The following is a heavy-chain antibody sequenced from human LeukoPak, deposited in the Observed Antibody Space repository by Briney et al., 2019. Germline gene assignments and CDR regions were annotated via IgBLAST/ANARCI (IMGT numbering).Heavy chain of an antibody. V-gene: IGHV6-1*01. CDR1: GDSVSSNSAA. D-gene: IGHD3-10*01. CDR2: TYYRSKWYN. J-gene: IGHJ6*02. Sequence: QTLSLTCAISGDSVSSNSAAWNWIRQSPSRGLEWLGRTYYRSKWYNDYAVSVKSRITINPDTSKNQFSLQLNSVTPEDTAVYYCAGDYRGSGSYSARYYYYGMDVWGQGTTVTVSS. CDR3: AGDYRGSGSYSARYYYYGMDV.